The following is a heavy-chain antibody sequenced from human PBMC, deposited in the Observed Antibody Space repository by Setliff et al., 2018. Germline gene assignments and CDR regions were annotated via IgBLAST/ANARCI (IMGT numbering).Heavy chain of an antibody. D-gene: IGHD2-2*02. CDR1: GGSFSDYY. CDR3: ARDRQYCSSPTCYSSYFYYYGMDV. V-gene: IGHV4-34*01. J-gene: IGHJ6*02. Sequence: KTSETLSLTCAVYGGSFSDYYWSWVRQPPGKGLEWIGEIYHSGSTNYNPSLKSRVTISVDTSKNQFSLKLSSVTAADTAVYYCARDRQYCSSPTCYSSYFYYYGMDVWGQGTTVTVSS. CDR2: IYHSGST.